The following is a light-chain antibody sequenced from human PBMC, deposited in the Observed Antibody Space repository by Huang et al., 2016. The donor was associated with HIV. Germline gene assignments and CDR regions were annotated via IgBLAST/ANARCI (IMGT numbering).Light chain of an antibody. CDR3: QQYSTSSYT. Sequence: IVLTQSPATLSLSPGERATLTCVASQSVRNNYLAWYQQKPGLAPRLLIYDAHVRATGIPDRFSGSVSGTDFTLTISRLEPEDFAMYYCQQYSTSSYTFGQGTKVDI. CDR2: DAH. CDR1: QSVRNNY. V-gene: IGKV3D-20*01. J-gene: IGKJ2*01.